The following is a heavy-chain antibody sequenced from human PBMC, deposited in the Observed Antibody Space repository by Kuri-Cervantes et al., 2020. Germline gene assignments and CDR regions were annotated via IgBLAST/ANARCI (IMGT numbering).Heavy chain of an antibody. Sequence: GGSLRLSCAASGFTFSSYSMNWVRQAPGKGLEWVSGISWNSGSIGYADSVKGRFTISRDNAKNSLYLQMNSLRAEDTALYYCAKVNSGSYHFDYWGQGTLVTVSS. V-gene: IGHV3-9*01. D-gene: IGHD1-26*01. CDR1: GFTFSSYS. CDR3: AKVNSGSYHFDY. J-gene: IGHJ4*02. CDR2: ISWNSGSI.